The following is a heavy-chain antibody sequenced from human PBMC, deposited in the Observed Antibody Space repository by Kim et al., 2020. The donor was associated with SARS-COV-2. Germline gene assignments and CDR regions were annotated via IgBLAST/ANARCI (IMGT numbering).Heavy chain of an antibody. D-gene: IGHD2-2*01. CDR1: GFTFSDYY. Sequence: GGSLRLSCAASGFTFSDYYMSWIRQAPGKGLEWVSYISSSSSYTNYADSVKGRFTISRDNAKNSLYLQMNSLRAEDTAVYYCASLIVVVQAAMSYYDMDVWGQGTTVTVSS. CDR3: ASLIVVVQAAMSYYDMDV. J-gene: IGHJ6*02. CDR2: ISSSSSYT. V-gene: IGHV3-11*06.